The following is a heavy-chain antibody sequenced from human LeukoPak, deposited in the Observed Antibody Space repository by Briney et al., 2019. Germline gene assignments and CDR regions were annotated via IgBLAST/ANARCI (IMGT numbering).Heavy chain of an antibody. CDR1: GYTFTSYY. V-gene: IGHV1-46*01. D-gene: IGHD5/OR15-5a*01. J-gene: IGHJ4*02. CDR2: INPSGGAT. Sequence: ASVKVSCKASGYTFTSYYMHWVRQAPGQGLEWMGMINPSGGATVYTRKFQGRVTMTRDTSTSTVYMEMSSLRSEDTAVYYCARVSSRGFDYWGQGTLVTVSS. CDR3: ARVSSRGFDY.